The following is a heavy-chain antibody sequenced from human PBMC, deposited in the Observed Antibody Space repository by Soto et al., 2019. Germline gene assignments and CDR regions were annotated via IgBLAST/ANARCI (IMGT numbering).Heavy chain of an antibody. CDR2: ISTNSGHT. CDR3: AREQYRQVDH. J-gene: IGHJ5*02. V-gene: IGHV1-18*04. D-gene: IGHD3-16*02. Sequence: QVQLVQSGTEVKKPGASVKVSCKASGYTFTNYGITWVRQAPGQGLEWMGWISTNSGHTDYAQKFRGRFTMTTARSTTTAYMDLRSLRSDDTAVYYCAREQYRQVDHWGQGTLVTVSS. CDR1: GYTFTNYG.